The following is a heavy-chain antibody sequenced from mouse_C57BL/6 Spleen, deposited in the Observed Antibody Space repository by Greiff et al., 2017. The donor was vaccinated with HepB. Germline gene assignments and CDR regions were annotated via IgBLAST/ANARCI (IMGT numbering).Heavy chain of an antibody. CDR3: ARSYYGSRFYYAMDY. CDR1: GFNINNTY. V-gene: IGHV14-3*01. J-gene: IGHJ4*01. D-gene: IGHD1-1*01. CDR2: IDPANGNT. Sequence: EVQLQQSVAELVRPGASVKLSCTASGFNINNTYMHWVKQRPEQGLEWIGRIDPANGNTKYAPKFQGKATITAYTSSNTAYLQLSSLTSEDTAIYYCARSYYGSRFYYAMDYWGQGTSVTVSS.